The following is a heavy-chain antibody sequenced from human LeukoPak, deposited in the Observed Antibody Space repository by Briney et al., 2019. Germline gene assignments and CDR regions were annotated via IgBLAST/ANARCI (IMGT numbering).Heavy chain of an antibody. Sequence: SETLSLTCGVSGYSISSGYYWGWIRQPPGKGLEWIGSIYHSGRTYYNPSLKSRVTISVDTSKNQFSLKLTSVTAADTAVYYCATEVGQWLVRTWGQGTLVAVSS. V-gene: IGHV4-38-2*01. D-gene: IGHD6-19*01. CDR1: GYSISSGYY. CDR3: ATEVGQWLVRT. J-gene: IGHJ5*02. CDR2: IYHSGRT.